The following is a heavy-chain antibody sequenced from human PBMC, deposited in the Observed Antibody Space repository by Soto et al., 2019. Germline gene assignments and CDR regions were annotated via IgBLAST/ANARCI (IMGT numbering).Heavy chain of an antibody. CDR2: IYYSGST. V-gene: IGHV4-59*01. Sequence: SETLSLTCTVSGGSISSYYWSWIRQPPGKGLEWIGYIYYSGSTNYNPSLKSRVTISVDTSKNQFSLKLSSVTAADTAVYYCARATVAGRPTDFDYWGQGTLVTVS. CDR3: ARATVAGRPTDFDY. J-gene: IGHJ4*02. D-gene: IGHD6-19*01. CDR1: GGSISSYY.